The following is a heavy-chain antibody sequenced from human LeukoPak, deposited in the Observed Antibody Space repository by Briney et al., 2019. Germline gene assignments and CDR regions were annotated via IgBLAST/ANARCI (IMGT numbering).Heavy chain of an antibody. CDR3: ARAVSDYGSGSYPFDY. D-gene: IGHD3-10*01. V-gene: IGHV4-34*01. Sequence: SETLSLTCAVYGGSFSGYYWSWIRQPLGKGLEWIGEINHSGSTNYNPSLKSRVTISVDTSKNQFSLKLSSVTAADTAVYYCARAVSDYGSGSYPFDYWGQGTLVTVSS. CDR2: INHSGST. CDR1: GGSFSGYY. J-gene: IGHJ4*02.